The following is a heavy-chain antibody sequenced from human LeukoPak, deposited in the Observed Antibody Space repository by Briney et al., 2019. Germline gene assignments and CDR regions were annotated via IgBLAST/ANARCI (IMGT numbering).Heavy chain of an antibody. CDR1: GGSFSGYY. Sequence: SETLSLTCAVYGGSFSGYYWSWIRQPPGKGLEWIGEINHSGSTNYNPSLKSRVTVSLDTSKNQFSLKLSSVTAADTAVYYCAKDQTGAFDIWGQGTTVTVSS. V-gene: IGHV4-34*01. J-gene: IGHJ3*02. CDR2: INHSGST. CDR3: AKDQTGAFDI.